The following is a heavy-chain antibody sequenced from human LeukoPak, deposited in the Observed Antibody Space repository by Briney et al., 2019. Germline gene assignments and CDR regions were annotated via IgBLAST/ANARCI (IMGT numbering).Heavy chain of an antibody. J-gene: IGHJ2*01. CDR3: ARAFRARYFDL. V-gene: IGHV4-39*01. CDR1: VGSNTTSSYY. D-gene: IGHD2/OR15-2a*01. CDR2: IYYSGST. Sequence: PSETLSLTRTVSVGSNTTSSYYWGWIRQPPGKGLEWVGIIYYSGSTYYNPSLKGRVTISVDTSKNQFSLKLSSVTAADTAVYYCARAFRARYFDLWGRGTLVTVSS.